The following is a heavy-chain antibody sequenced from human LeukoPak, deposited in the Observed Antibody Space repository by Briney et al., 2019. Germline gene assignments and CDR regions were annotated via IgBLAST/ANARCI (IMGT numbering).Heavy chain of an antibody. Sequence: GGSLRLSCAASGFTFSNFWMSWVRQAPGKGLEWVANIKRDGSERYYVDSVKGRFTISRDNSKNTLYLQMNSLRAEDTAVYYCARAWYYGSGSYYYYYYYGMDVWGQGTTVTVSS. D-gene: IGHD3-10*01. V-gene: IGHV3-7*01. J-gene: IGHJ6*02. CDR3: ARAWYYGSGSYYYYYYYGMDV. CDR1: GFTFSNFW. CDR2: IKRDGSER.